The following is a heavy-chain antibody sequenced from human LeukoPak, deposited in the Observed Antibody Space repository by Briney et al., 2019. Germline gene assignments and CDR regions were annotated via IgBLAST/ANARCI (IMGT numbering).Heavy chain of an antibody. CDR3: ARVGVAAADY. J-gene: IGHJ4*02. V-gene: IGHV3-11*01. Sequence: GGSLRLSCAASGVTFCDYYMSWIRQAPGKGLEWVSYISSSGSTIYYADTVKGRFTISRNNVKNSLYLQMNSLRAEDTAVYYCARVGVAAADYWGQGTLVTVSS. D-gene: IGHD6-13*01. CDR1: GVTFCDYY. CDR2: ISSSGSTI.